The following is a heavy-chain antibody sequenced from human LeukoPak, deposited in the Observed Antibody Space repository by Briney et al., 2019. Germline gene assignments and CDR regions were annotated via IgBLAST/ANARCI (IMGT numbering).Heavy chain of an antibody. Sequence: GGSLRLSCAASGFTFTIYSMNWVRQAPGKGLEWVSSIDSSSRNINYADSVKDRFTISGDNAKNALYLQMNSLRAEDTAVYYCARDLAYYYDNSYEWGQGTLVTVSS. CDR1: GFTFTIYS. CDR3: ARDLAYYYDNSYE. CDR2: IDSSSRNI. V-gene: IGHV3-21*01. D-gene: IGHD3-22*01. J-gene: IGHJ4*02.